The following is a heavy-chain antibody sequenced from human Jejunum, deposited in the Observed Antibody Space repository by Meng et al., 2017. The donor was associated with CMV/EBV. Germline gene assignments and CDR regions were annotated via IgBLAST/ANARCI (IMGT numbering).Heavy chain of an antibody. CDR3: VRDGNDFWSGYYRDYYYGMDV. V-gene: IGHV3-21*01. Sequence: MHWVRPAPGKGLEWISSISSSSGYIYYADSLKGRCTISRDNAKNSLYLQMNSLRAEDTAVYYCVRDGNDFWSGYYRDYYYGMDVWGQGTTVTVSS. D-gene: IGHD3-3*01. J-gene: IGHJ6*02. CDR2: ISSSSGYI.